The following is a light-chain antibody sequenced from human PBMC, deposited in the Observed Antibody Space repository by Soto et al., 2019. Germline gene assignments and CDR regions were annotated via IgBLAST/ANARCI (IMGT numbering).Light chain of an antibody. V-gene: IGKV3D-20*02. CDR3: QQRRSWQVT. CDR1: QSVTSTY. J-gene: IGKJ5*01. Sequence: EIVLTQSPGTLSLSPGERATLSCRASQSVTSTYLAWYQQKPGQAPRLLISGASSRATGVPDRFSGNGSGTDFTLTITGLEPEDFAVYYCQQRRSWQVTFGQGTRLEIK. CDR2: GAS.